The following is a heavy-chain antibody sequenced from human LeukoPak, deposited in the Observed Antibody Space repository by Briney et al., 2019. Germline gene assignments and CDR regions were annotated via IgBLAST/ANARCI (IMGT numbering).Heavy chain of an antibody. J-gene: IGHJ4*02. V-gene: IGHV3-30-3*01. CDR2: ISYDGSNK. CDR3: ASPSGRQLVPNYFDY. CDR1: GFTFSSYA. Sequence: GGSLRLSCAASGFTFSSYATHWVRQAPGKGLEWVAVISYDGSNKYYADSVKGRFTISRDNSKNTLYLQMNSLRAEDTAVYYCASPSGRQLVPNYFDYWGQGTLVTVSS. D-gene: IGHD6-6*01.